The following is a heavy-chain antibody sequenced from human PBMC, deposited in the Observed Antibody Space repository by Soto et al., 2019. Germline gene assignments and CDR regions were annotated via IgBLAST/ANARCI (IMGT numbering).Heavy chain of an antibody. CDR2: ISYDGSNK. CDR1: GFTFSSYA. Sequence: QVQLVESGGGVVQPGRSLRLSCAASGFTFSSYAMHWVRQAPGKGLEWVAVISYDGSNKYYADSVKGRFTISRDNSKNTLYLQMNILRAEDTAVYYCARDRGSSSNYYYHYRGQGTLVTVSS. CDR3: ARDRGSSSNYYYHY. D-gene: IGHD6-6*01. J-gene: IGHJ4*02. V-gene: IGHV3-30-3*01.